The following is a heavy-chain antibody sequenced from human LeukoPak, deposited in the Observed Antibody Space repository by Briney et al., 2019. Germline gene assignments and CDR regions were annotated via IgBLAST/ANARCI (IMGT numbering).Heavy chain of an antibody. V-gene: IGHV4-34*01. Sequence: TSETLSLTCAVYGGSFSGYYWSWIRQPPGKGLEWIGEINHSGSTNYNPSLKSRVTISVDTSKNQFSLKLSSVTAADTAVYYCARLGVERLIDYWGQGTLVTVSS. J-gene: IGHJ4*02. CDR1: GGSFSGYY. CDR3: ARLGVERLIDY. CDR2: INHSGST. D-gene: IGHD3-10*01.